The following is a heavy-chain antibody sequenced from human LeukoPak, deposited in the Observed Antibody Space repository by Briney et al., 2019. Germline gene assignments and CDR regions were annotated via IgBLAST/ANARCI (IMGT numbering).Heavy chain of an antibody. V-gene: IGHV3-23*01. J-gene: IGHJ4*02. CDR2: ISDSGGNT. CDR1: GFTFSRNG. D-gene: IGHD3-10*01. CDR3: AKDRRAGSYDY. Sequence: GGTLRLSCAASGFTFSRNGMTWVRQAPGKGLEWVSAISDSGGNTYYADSVKGRFTIPRDNSKNTLYLQMNSVRAEDTAVYYCAKDRRAGSYDYWGQGTLVTVSS.